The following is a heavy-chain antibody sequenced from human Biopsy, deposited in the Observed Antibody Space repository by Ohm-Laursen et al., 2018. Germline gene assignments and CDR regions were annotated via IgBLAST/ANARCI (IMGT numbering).Heavy chain of an antibody. CDR3: ARHPTGFWFDP. CDR2: IFYTGII. Sequence: GTLSLTCTVSGGSVSSNTDYWAWLRQPPGKGLEWIGSIFYTGIIFYNPSLKSRVSISVDTSKNQFSLNLNSVTASDTALYYCARHPTGFWFDPWGQGTMVIVSS. J-gene: IGHJ5*02. V-gene: IGHV4-39*01. CDR1: GGSVSSNTDY.